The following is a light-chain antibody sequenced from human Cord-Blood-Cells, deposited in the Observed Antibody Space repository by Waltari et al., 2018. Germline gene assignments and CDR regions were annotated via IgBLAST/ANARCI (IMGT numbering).Light chain of an antibody. CDR1: SSDVGGYNL. CDR3: SSYTSSSTVV. J-gene: IGLJ2*01. V-gene: IGLV2-14*01. Sequence: QSALTQPASVSGSPGQSITISCTGTSSDVGGYNLVSWYQQHPGKAPKLMIYDVSNRPSVVSNRFSGSKSGNTASLTISGLQAEDEADYYCSSYTSSSTVVFGGGTKLTVL. CDR2: DVS.